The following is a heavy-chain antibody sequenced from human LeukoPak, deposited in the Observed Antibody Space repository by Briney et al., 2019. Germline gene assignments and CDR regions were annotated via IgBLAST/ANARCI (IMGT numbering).Heavy chain of an antibody. CDR3: ARDPYGSGSYYTQA. CDR2: IYYSGST. D-gene: IGHD3-10*01. V-gene: IGHV4-59*12. CDR1: GGSINSYY. J-gene: IGHJ4*02. Sequence: PSETLSLTCTVSGGSINSYYWSWIRQPPGKGLEWIGYIYYSGSTNYNPSLKSRVTISVDTSKNQFSLKLSSVTAADTAVYYCARDPYGSGSYYTQAWGQGTLVTVSS.